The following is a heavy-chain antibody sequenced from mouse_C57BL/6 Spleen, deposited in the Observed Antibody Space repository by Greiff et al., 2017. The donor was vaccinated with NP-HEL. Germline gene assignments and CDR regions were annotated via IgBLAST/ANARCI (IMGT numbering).Heavy chain of an antibody. Sequence: EVQLQQSGAELVRPGASVKLSCTASGFNITDYYMHWVKQRPEQGLEWIGRIDPEDGDTEYAPKFQGKATMTADTSSNTAYLQLSSLTSEDTAVYYCTRQRPLTGTGEGFDYWGQGTTLTVSS. CDR1: GFNITDYY. J-gene: IGHJ2*01. D-gene: IGHD4-1*01. V-gene: IGHV14-1*01. CDR3: TRQRPLTGTGEGFDY. CDR2: IDPEDGDT.